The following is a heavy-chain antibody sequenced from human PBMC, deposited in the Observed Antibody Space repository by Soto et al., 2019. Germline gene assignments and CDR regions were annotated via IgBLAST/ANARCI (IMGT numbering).Heavy chain of an antibody. J-gene: IGHJ4*02. D-gene: IGHD1-1*01. CDR1: GFSLTTSGVG. Sequence: SGPTLVNPTQTLTLTCTVSGFSLTTSGVGVGWIRRPPGKALEWLALIYWDDDERYSPSLKSRLTITKDTSKNQVVLTMTNMDPVDTATYYCAHRLQIAVTGTLDYWGQGTLVTVSS. V-gene: IGHV2-5*02. CDR3: AHRLQIAVTGTLDY. CDR2: IYWDDDE.